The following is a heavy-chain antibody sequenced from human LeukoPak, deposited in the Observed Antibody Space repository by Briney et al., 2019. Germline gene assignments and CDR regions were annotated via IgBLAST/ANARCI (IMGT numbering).Heavy chain of an antibody. CDR3: ATHSSSWYYFDY. D-gene: IGHD6-13*01. Sequence: GGSLRLSCAASGFTLTSYEMNWVRQAPGKGLGWVSYISSSGSTIYYADSVKGRFTISRDNAKNSLYLQMNSLRAEDTAVYYCATHSSSWYYFDYWGQGTLVTVSS. CDR1: GFTLTSYE. J-gene: IGHJ4*02. V-gene: IGHV3-48*03. CDR2: ISSSGSTI.